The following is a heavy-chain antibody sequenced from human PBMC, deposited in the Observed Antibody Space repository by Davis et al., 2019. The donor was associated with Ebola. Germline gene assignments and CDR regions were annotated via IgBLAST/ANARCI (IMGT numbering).Heavy chain of an antibody. CDR2: AHYSGST. CDR3: ARDGVHYYDSSGYYGVGHWFDP. J-gene: IGHJ5*02. V-gene: IGHV4-59*12. CDR1: GGSISSYY. D-gene: IGHD3-22*01. Sequence: SETLSLTCTVSGGSISSYYWSWIRQPPGKGLEWIGYAHYSGSTNYNPSLKSRVTISVDTSKNQFSLKLSSVTAADTAMYYCARDGVHYYDSSGYYGVGHWFDPWGQGTLVTVSS.